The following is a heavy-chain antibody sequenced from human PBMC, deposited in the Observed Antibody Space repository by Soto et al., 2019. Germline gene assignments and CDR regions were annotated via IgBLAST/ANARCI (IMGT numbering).Heavy chain of an antibody. CDR3: ASPYCSGGSCYLTEDFQN. Sequence: QVQLVESGGGVVQPGRSLRLSCAASGFSFSYYAMHWVRQAPGKGLEWVAVIAYDASNKYYADSVKGRFTSSRDNSKNTLYLQMNSLRDEDTAGNYCASPYCSGGSCYLTEDFQNWGQGTLGTVSS. J-gene: IGHJ1*01. V-gene: IGHV3-30*03. CDR2: IAYDASNK. CDR1: GFSFSYYA. D-gene: IGHD2-15*01.